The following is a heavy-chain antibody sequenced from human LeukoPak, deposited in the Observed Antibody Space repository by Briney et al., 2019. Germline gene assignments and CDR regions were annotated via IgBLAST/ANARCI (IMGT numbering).Heavy chain of an antibody. CDR3: ARDHGIWFGELPPLTYYYYGMDV. Sequence: SVKLSCKASGGTFSSYAISRVRQAPGHGLEWMGRIIPILGIANYAQKFQGRVTITADKSTSTAYMELSSLRSEDTAVYYCARDHGIWFGELPPLTYYYYGMDVWGQGTTVTVSS. CDR1: GGTFSSYA. CDR2: IIPILGIA. V-gene: IGHV1-69*04. D-gene: IGHD3-10*01. J-gene: IGHJ6*02.